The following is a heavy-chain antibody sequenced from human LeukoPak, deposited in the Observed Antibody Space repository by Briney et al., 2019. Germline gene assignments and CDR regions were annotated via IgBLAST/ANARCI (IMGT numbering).Heavy chain of an antibody. D-gene: IGHD2-15*01. J-gene: IGHJ4*02. Sequence: PGGSLRLSCAVSGFSFSSHWMSWVRQAPGKGLEWVANIKVDGTKKFYVDSVKGRFTISRNNAKNSLYLEMNSLRAEDTAVYYCARDTPLGCFDYWGQGTLVTVSS. V-gene: IGHV3-7*01. CDR3: ARDTPLGCFDY. CDR1: GFSFSSHW. CDR2: IKVDGTKK.